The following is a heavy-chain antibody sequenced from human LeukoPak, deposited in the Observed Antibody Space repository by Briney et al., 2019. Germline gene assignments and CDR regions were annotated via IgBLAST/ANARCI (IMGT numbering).Heavy chain of an antibody. Sequence: TPSQTLSLTCTVSGGSISSGGYSWSWIRQHPGKGLEWIGYIYYSGSTYYNPSLKSRVTISVDTSKNQFSLKLSSVTAADTAVYYCARVNGPGYCSSTSCYGGWFDPWGQGTLVTVSS. CDR1: GGSISSGGYS. D-gene: IGHD2-2*01. J-gene: IGHJ5*02. CDR3: ARVNGPGYCSSTSCYGGWFDP. CDR2: IYYSGST. V-gene: IGHV4-31*03.